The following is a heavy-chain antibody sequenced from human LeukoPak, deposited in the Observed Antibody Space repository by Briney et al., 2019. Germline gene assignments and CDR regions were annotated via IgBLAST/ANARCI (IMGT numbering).Heavy chain of an antibody. Sequence: SETLSLTCTVSGDSSSRHSYFWGWIRQPPGKGLEWIGNIHHIGSTYYNPPLKSRVAISVDTSTNQFSLKLSSVTAADTAVYDCARTIPYNGGRRATFDFWGQGTLVTVSS. CDR2: IHHIGST. D-gene: IGHD6-19*01. J-gene: IGHJ4*02. CDR1: GDSSSRHSYF. CDR3: ARTIPYNGGRRATFDF. V-gene: IGHV4-39*01.